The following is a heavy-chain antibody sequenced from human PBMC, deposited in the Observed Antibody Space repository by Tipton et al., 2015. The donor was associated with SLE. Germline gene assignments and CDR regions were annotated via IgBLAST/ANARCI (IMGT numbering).Heavy chain of an antibody. V-gene: IGHV4-59*13. J-gene: IGHJ4*02. CDR3: ARLPQYNWNAEGYFDY. CDR1: GGSIKSYY. CDR2: IYYSGST. D-gene: IGHD1-20*01. Sequence: TLSLTCTVSGGSIKSYYWSWIRQPPGKGLEWIGFIYYSGSTNYNTSLKSRVTMSVDTSRNQFSLRLTSVTAADTAVYYCARLPQYNWNAEGYFDYWGPGILVTVSS.